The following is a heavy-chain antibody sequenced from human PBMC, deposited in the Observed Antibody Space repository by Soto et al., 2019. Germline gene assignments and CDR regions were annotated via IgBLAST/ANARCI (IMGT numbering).Heavy chain of an antibody. CDR3: ARVDGVFGKWELLLNYYGMDV. CDR1: GFTFSSYS. CDR2: ISSSSSTI. J-gene: IGHJ6*02. Sequence: GGSLRLSCAASGFTFSSYSMNWVRQAPGKGLEWVSYISSSSSTIYYADSVKGRFTISRDNAKNSLYLQMNSLRDEDTAVYYCARVDGVFGKWELLLNYYGMDVWGQGTTVTVSS. D-gene: IGHD1-26*01. V-gene: IGHV3-48*02.